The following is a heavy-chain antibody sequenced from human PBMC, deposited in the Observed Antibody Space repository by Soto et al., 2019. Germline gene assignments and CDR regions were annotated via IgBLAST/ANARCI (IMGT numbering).Heavy chain of an antibody. D-gene: IGHD3-22*01. J-gene: IGHJ4*02. CDR2: ISSSSSYI. CDR1: GFTFSSYS. Sequence: GGSLRLSCAASGFTFSSYSMNWVRQAPGKGLEWVSSISSSSSYIYYADSVKGRFTISRDNAKNSLYPQMNSLRAEDTAVYYCARDWAVYYDSSGYYAGVDYWGQGTLVTVSS. CDR3: ARDWAVYYDSSGYYAGVDY. V-gene: IGHV3-21*01.